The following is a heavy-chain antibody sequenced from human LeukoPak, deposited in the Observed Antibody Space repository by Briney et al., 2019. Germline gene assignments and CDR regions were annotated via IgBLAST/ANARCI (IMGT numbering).Heavy chain of an antibody. V-gene: IGHV4-34*01. Sequence: PSETLSLTCAVYGGSFSGYYWSWIRQPPGKGLEWSGEINHSGSTNYNPSLKSRVTISVDTSKNQFSLKLSSVPAADTAVYYCARGFYSIFDYWGQGTLVTVSS. J-gene: IGHJ4*02. D-gene: IGHD4-4*01. CDR3: ARGFYSIFDY. CDR1: GGSFSGYY. CDR2: INHSGST.